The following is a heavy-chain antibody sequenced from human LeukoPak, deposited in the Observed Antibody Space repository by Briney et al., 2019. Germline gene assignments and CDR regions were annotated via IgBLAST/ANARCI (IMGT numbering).Heavy chain of an antibody. Sequence: GGSLRLSCAAFGFALSSHWMTWVRQVPGRGPEWVANVNRDGSETHYLDSVKGRFTISKDNAKNSLYLQMNSLRAEDTALYHCARNNGMDVWGQGTTVIVSS. CDR2: VNRDGSET. CDR1: GFALSSHW. V-gene: IGHV3-7*03. CDR3: ARNNGMDV. J-gene: IGHJ6*02.